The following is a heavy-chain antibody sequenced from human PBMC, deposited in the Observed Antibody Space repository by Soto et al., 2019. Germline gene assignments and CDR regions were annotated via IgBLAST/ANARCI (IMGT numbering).Heavy chain of an antibody. D-gene: IGHD6-6*01. J-gene: IGHJ6*02. CDR1: GGTFSSYA. CDR2: IIPIFGTA. V-gene: IGHV1-69*06. CDR3: ARAEVEQLVRKGYYYYYGMDV. Sequence: ASVKVSCKASGGTFSSYAISWVRQAPGQGLEWMGGIIPIFGTANYAQKFQGRVTITADKSTSTAYMELSSLRSEDTAVYYCARAEVEQLVRKGYYYYYGMDVWGQGTTVTVSS.